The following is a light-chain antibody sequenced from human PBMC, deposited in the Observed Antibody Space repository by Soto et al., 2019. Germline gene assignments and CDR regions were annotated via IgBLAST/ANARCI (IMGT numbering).Light chain of an antibody. J-gene: IGKJ1*01. CDR2: GAS. Sequence: EIVMTQSPATLSVSPGERATLSCRASQSVRSDLAWYQQKPGQPPRLLIYGASTRATGIPARFSGSGSGTDFTLTISSLQSEDFAVYYCQQYNNWPPWTFGQGTKVEV. V-gene: IGKV3-15*01. CDR1: QSVRSD. CDR3: QQYNNWPPWT.